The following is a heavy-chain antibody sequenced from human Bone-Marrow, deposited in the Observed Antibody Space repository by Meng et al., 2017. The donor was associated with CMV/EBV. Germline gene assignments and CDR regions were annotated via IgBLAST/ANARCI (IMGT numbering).Heavy chain of an antibody. CDR3: ARDLGQTMPGY. Sequence: GESLKISCAASGFTFSSYSMNWVRQAPGKGLEWVSSISSSSSYIYYADSVKGRFTISRDNAKNSLYLQMNSLRAEDTAVYYCARDLGQTMPGYWGQGTLVTVSS. CDR1: GFTFSSYS. D-gene: IGHD2-2*01. CDR2: ISSSSSYI. J-gene: IGHJ4*02. V-gene: IGHV3-21*01.